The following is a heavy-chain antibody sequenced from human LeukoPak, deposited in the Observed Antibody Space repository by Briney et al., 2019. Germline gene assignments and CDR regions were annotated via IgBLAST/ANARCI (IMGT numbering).Heavy chain of an antibody. V-gene: IGHV3-23*01. CDR3: AKARRDGYKSLGFDC. CDR1: GFTFSSYA. Sequence: GGSLRLSCAASGFTFSSYAMSWVRQAPGKGLEWVSAISGSGGSTYYADSVKGRFTISRDNSKNTLYLQMNSLRAEDTAVYYCAKARRDGYKSLGFDCWGQVTLVTASS. D-gene: IGHD5-24*01. CDR2: ISGSGGST. J-gene: IGHJ4*02.